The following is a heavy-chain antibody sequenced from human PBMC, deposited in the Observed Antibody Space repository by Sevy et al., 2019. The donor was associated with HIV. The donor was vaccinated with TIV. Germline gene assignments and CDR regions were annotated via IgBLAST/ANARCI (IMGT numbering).Heavy chain of an antibody. Sequence: GGSLRLSCAASGFSLNDGWMTWVRQAPGKGLECVARIKSKTYGGTADYGALVKGRFTISTDDSKNMVYLQMNSLETEDTALYFCHTDRQRVPFDYWGQGILVTVSS. CDR2: IKSKTYGGTA. CDR3: HTDRQRVPFDY. D-gene: IGHD1-1*01. V-gene: IGHV3-15*01. J-gene: IGHJ4*02. CDR1: GFSLNDGW.